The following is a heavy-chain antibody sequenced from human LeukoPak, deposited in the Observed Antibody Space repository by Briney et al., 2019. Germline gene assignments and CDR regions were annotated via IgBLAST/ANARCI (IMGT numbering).Heavy chain of an antibody. V-gene: IGHV3-7*01. CDR3: TRGGSDSSRYWVY. Sequence: GGSLRLSCAASGFIFSDLWMTWVRQPAGRGLEWVATVRHDGREKSYADSVKGRFTISRDNAENLLFLHMTSLRVEDTAVYYCTRGGSDSSRYWVYWGQGTLVTVS. CDR1: GFIFSDLW. D-gene: IGHD6-25*01. CDR2: VRHDGREK. J-gene: IGHJ4*02.